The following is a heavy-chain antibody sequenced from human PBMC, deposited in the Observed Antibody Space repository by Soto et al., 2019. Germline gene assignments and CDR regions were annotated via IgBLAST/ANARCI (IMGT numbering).Heavy chain of an antibody. CDR2: ISGSGGST. J-gene: IGHJ6*02. CDR3: AKDSTIFGVYYGMDV. D-gene: IGHD3-3*01. V-gene: IGHV3-23*01. Sequence: PGGSLRLSCAASGFTFSSYAMSWVRQAPGKGLEWVSAISGSGGSTYYADSVKGRFTISRDNSKNTLYLQMNSLRAEDTAVYYCAKDSTIFGVYYGMDVWGQGTKVTVYS. CDR1: GFTFSSYA.